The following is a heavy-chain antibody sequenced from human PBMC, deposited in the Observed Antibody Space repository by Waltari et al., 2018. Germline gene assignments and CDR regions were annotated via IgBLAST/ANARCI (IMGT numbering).Heavy chain of an antibody. D-gene: IGHD3-10*01. J-gene: IGHJ4*02. V-gene: IGHV3-48*03. Sequence: QGTGKGMVVVSDIREDRRTIYYAGCVKGRFTFSIDNAKNSLYLQMNSLRAEDTAVYYWARGGGIGEAQDYWGQGTLVTVSS. CDR2: IREDRRTI. CDR3: ARGGGIGEAQDY.